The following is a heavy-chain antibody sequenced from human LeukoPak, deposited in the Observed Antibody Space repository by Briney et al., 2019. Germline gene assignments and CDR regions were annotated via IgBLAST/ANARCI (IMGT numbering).Heavy chain of an antibody. CDR3: AKGLNWFDP. V-gene: IGHV3-66*01. CDR2: IYSGGGT. CDR1: GFTISSNY. J-gene: IGHJ5*02. Sequence: PGGSLRLSCAASGFTISSNYMSWVRQAPGKGLEWVSVIYSGGGTYYADSVKGRFTISRDNSKNTVSLQMNSLRAEDTAVYYCAKGLNWFDPWGQGTLVTVSS. D-gene: IGHD5/OR15-5a*01.